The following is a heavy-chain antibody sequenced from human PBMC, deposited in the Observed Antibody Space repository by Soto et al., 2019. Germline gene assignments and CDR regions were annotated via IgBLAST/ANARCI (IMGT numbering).Heavy chain of an antibody. J-gene: IGHJ4*02. CDR3: ARDSSGWYYY. Sequence: GASVKVSCKASGYTFTSYGITWVRQAPGQGLEWVGWISAYNGNTNYAQKLQGRVTMATDTSTSTAYMELRSLRSDDTAVYYCARDSSGWYYYWGQGTLVTSPQ. D-gene: IGHD6-19*01. CDR1: GYTFTSYG. CDR2: ISAYNGNT. V-gene: IGHV1-18*01.